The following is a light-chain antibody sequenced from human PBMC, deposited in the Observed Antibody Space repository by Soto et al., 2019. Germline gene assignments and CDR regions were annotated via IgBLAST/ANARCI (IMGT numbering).Light chain of an antibody. CDR2: AAS. Sequence: DIQMTQSPSSLSASVGDRVTITCRASQSISRYLNWYQHRPGQAPKLLINAASNLRSGVPSRFSGSGSRTDFTLTITSLQPEDFAFYYCQQSYVTPPITFGQGTRLEIK. J-gene: IGKJ5*01. CDR3: QQSYVTPPIT. CDR1: QSISRY. V-gene: IGKV1-39*01.